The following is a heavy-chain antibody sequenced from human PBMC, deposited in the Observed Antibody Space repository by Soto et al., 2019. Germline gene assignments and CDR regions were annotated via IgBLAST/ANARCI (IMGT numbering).Heavy chain of an antibody. CDR3: ARPRCIGGVIRSLCYFDS. J-gene: IGHJ4*02. CDR1: GYNFTNYC. Sequence: GESLKISCKASGYNFTNYCIDWVRQMPGKGLEWMGIVIPGDSDSKYSPSLKGQVAISVDTSTSTAYLQWSSLKASDAGMYYCARPRCIGGVIRSLCYFDSWGQGTLVTVSS. D-gene: IGHD3-16*01. V-gene: IGHV5-51*01. CDR2: VIPGDSDS.